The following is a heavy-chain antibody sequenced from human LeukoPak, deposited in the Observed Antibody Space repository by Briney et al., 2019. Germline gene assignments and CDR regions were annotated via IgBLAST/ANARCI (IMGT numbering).Heavy chain of an antibody. CDR1: GFSFSDHY. CDR3: ARVAGEFMPFDY. J-gene: IGHJ4*02. Sequence: GRSLILVCAASGFSFSDHYMDWVRQAPGKGLEWVGRTRNKANSYTTEYAASVKGRFTISRDDSKNSLYLQMNSLKTEDTAVYYCARVAGEFMPFDYRGQGT. CDR2: TRNKANSYTT. D-gene: IGHD3-16*01. V-gene: IGHV3-72*01.